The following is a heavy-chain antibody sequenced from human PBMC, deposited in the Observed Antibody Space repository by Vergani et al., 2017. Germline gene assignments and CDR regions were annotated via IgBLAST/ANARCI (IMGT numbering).Heavy chain of an antibody. J-gene: IGHJ5*02. CDR1: GFSLSNARMG. CDR2: IFSTDEK. D-gene: IGHD6-13*01. Sequence: QVTLQESGPVLVKPPETLTLTCTVSGFSLSNARMGVSWIRQPPGKALEWLAHIFSTDEKSYSTSLNSRLTISKDTSKSQVVLTMTNMDPVDTATYYCARMGIAAAAFDPWGQGTLVTVSS. CDR3: ARMGIAAAAFDP. V-gene: IGHV2-26*01.